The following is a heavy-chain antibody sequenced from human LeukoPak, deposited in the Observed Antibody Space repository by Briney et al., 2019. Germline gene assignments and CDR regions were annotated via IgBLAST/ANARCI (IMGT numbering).Heavy chain of an antibody. D-gene: IGHD5-24*01. V-gene: IGHV1-69*13. Sequence: ASVKVSCKASGYTFTSYGISWVRQAPGQGLEWMGGIIPIFGTTNYAQKFQGRVTITADESTSTAYMELSSPRSEDTAVYYCARDLGSRDGYNPPNLFDNWGQGTLVTVSS. CDR2: IIPIFGTT. J-gene: IGHJ4*02. CDR1: GYTFTSYG. CDR3: ARDLGSRDGYNPPNLFDN.